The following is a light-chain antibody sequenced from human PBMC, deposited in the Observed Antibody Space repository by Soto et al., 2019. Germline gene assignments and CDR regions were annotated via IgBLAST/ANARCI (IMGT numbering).Light chain of an antibody. J-gene: IGKJ2*01. CDR3: QQYNNCPPIT. CDR1: QSVSSN. V-gene: IGKV3-15*01. Sequence: EIVMTQSPATLSVSPGERATLSCRASQSVSSNLAWYQQKPGQAPRLLIYGASTRATGIPARFSGSGSGTDFTLTITSLQSEDFAVYYCQQYNNCPPITFGQGTKLEI. CDR2: GAS.